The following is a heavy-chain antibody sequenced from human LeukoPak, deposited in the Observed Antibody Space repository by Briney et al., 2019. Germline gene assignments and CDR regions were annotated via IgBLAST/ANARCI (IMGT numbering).Heavy chain of an antibody. CDR3: ARGVLGSGSIAFFDY. V-gene: IGHV4-34*01. CDR1: GGSFSGYY. D-gene: IGHD3-22*01. J-gene: IGHJ4*02. Sequence: SETLSLTCAVYGGSFSGYYWSWIRQPPGKGLEWIGEINPSGSTNYNPSLKSRVTISVDTSKNQFSLKLSSVTAADTAVYYCARGVLGSGSIAFFDYWGQGTLVTVSS. CDR2: INPSGST.